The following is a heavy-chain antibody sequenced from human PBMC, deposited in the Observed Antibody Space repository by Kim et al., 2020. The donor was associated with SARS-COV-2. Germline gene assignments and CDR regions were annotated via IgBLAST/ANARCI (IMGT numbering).Heavy chain of an antibody. D-gene: IGHD3-16*02. Sequence: SETLSLTCTVSGGSISSGGYYWSWIRQHPGKGLEWIGYIYYSGSTYYNPSLKSRVTISVDTSKNQFSLKLSSVTAADTAVYYCARAPLMITFGGVIVIRGDFDYWGQGTLVTVSS. J-gene: IGHJ4*02. CDR3: ARAPLMITFGGVIVIRGDFDY. CDR2: IYYSGST. CDR1: GGSISSGGYY. V-gene: IGHV4-31*03.